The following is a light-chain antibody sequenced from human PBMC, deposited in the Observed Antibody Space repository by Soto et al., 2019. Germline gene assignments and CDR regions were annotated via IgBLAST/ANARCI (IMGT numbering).Light chain of an antibody. CDR3: QQYNTYSPRT. CDR1: QSISRR. Sequence: DIQMTQSPSTLSASVGDRVTITCRARQSISRRLAWYQQKPGKAPKVLIYDASSMESGVPSRFSGSGSGTEFTLTISSLQPDDFATYYCQQYNTYSPRTFGQGTKVEIK. J-gene: IGKJ1*01. CDR2: DAS. V-gene: IGKV1-5*01.